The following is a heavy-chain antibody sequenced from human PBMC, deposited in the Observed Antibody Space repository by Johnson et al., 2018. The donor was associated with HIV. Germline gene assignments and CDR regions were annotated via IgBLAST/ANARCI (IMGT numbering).Heavy chain of an antibody. CDR1: GFTFSSYA. CDR3: AKDSNYDILSI. V-gene: IGHV3-30*04. CDR2: ISYDGNSK. J-gene: IGHJ3*02. D-gene: IGHD3-9*01. Sequence: QVQLVESGGGVVQPGRSLRLSCAASGFTFSSYAMHWVRQAPGKGLEWVAFISYDGNSKYFADSVKGRFTISRDNSKNTLYLQMNSLRPEDTAVYYCAKDSNYDILSIWGQGTVVTVSS.